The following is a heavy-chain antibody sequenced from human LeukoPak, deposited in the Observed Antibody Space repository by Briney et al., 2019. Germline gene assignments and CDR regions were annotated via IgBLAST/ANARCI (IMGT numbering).Heavy chain of an antibody. Sequence: GGSLRLSCAASGFTFSRYGLHWVRQAPGKGLEWVAFIRDDGSTRYYADSVKGRFTVSRDNSKNMLYLQMDSLRTEDTAVYYCAKVPHSWGLFDSWGQGTLVTVSS. CDR2: IRDDGSTR. D-gene: IGHD3-16*01. CDR1: GFTFSRYG. V-gene: IGHV3-30*02. J-gene: IGHJ4*02. CDR3: AKVPHSWGLFDS.